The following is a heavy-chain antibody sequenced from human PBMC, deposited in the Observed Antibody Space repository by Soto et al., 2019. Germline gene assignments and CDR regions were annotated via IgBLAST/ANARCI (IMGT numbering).Heavy chain of an antibody. CDR2: IIPIFGTA. Sequence: QVQLVQSGAEVKKPGSSVKVSCKASGGTFSSYAISWVRQAPGQGLEWMGGIIPIFGTANYAQKFQGRVTITXGEXTXKAYMELSSLRSEDTAVYYCARFLQTTVVIVGGMDVWGQGTTVTVSS. V-gene: IGHV1-69*05. J-gene: IGHJ6*02. D-gene: IGHD4-17*01. CDR1: GGTFSSYA. CDR3: ARFLQTTVVIVGGMDV.